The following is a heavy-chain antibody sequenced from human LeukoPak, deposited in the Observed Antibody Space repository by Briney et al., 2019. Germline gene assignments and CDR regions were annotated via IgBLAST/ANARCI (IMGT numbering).Heavy chain of an antibody. CDR2: IKQDGSEK. J-gene: IGHJ4*02. V-gene: IGHV3-7*03. Sequence: GGSLRLSCAASGFTFSSYWMSWVRQAPGKGLEWVANIKQDGSEKYYVDSVKGRFTISRDNAKNSLYLQMNSLRAEDTALYYCAKIHYFGSGSPDYWGRGTLVTVSS. CDR1: GFTFSSYW. D-gene: IGHD3-10*01. CDR3: AKIHYFGSGSPDY.